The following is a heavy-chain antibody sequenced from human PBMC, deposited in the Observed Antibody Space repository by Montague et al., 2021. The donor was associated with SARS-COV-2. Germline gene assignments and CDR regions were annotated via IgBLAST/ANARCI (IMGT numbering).Heavy chain of an antibody. D-gene: IGHD1-14*01. CDR1: GDSVSSNIAA. CDR3: TQERGPGRTTWHSFDY. CDR2: TYYRSKWYN. J-gene: IGHJ4*02. Sequence: CAISGDSVSSNIAAWNWNRQSPSRRLEWLGRTYYRSKWYNDYAVSVRSRITISPDTSKNQFSLQLNSVTPEDTAVYYCTQERGPGRTTWHSFDYWGQGTMVTVSS. V-gene: IGHV6-1*01.